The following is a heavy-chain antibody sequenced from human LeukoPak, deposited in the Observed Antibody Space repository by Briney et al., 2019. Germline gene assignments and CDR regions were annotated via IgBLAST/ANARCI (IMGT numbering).Heavy chain of an antibody. Sequence: GGSLRLSCAASGFTFSSYSMNWVRQAPGKGLEWVSSISSSSSYIYYADSVKGRFTISRDNTKNSLYLQMNSLRAEDTGVYYCARDLSAISISVIDYWGQGTLVTVSS. V-gene: IGHV3-21*01. CDR1: GFTFSSYS. CDR3: ARDLSAISISVIDY. CDR2: ISSSSSYI. D-gene: IGHD3-9*01. J-gene: IGHJ4*02.